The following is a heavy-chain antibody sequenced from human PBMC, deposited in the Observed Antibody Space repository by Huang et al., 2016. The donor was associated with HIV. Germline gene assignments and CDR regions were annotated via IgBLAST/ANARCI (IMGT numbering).Heavy chain of an antibody. CDR2: IYYSGSS. V-gene: IGHV4-30-4*08. D-gene: IGHD3-3*01. CDR3: ARAPATHSVFFY. J-gene: IGHJ4*02. CDR1: GDSIRSGGYY. Sequence: QVQLQESGPGLVKPSQTLSLTCTVSGDSIRSGGYYWTWIRQSPAKGLELIGYIYYSGSSDYNPSLKSRVSISIDAFKNRVSLKLKSVTVADTAVYYYARAPATHSVFFYWGQGTLVTVSA.